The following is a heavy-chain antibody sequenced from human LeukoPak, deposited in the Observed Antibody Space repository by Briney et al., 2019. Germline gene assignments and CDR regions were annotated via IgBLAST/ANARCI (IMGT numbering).Heavy chain of an antibody. J-gene: IGHJ3*02. D-gene: IGHD5-18*01. CDR2: ISYDGDNK. CDR3: ARDPKRGFSYGWGAFDI. CDR1: GFTFSSCA. V-gene: IGHV3-30-3*01. Sequence: PGGSLRLSCAASGFTFSSCAMHWVRQAPGKGLEWVAIISYDGDNKYRADSVKGRFIISRDNSKNTLYLHMNSLRTEDTALYYCARDPKRGFSYGWGAFDIWGQGTMVTVSS.